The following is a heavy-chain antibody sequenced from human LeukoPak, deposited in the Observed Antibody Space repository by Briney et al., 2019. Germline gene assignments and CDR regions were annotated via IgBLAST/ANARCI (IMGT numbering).Heavy chain of an antibody. D-gene: IGHD3-22*01. Sequence: PSETLSLTCTVSGGSISSYYWSWIRQPPGKGLGWIGYIYYSGSTNYNPSLKSRVTISVDTSKNQFSLKLSSVTAADTAVYYCARGTYYYDSSGPGRSGYGMDVWGQGTTVTVSS. V-gene: IGHV4-59*01. CDR1: GGSISSYY. J-gene: IGHJ6*02. CDR3: ARGTYYYDSSGPGRSGYGMDV. CDR2: IYYSGST.